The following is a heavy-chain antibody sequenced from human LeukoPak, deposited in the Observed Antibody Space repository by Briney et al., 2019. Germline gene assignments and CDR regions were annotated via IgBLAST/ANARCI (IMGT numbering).Heavy chain of an antibody. CDR3: AKREVATTRSLDY. J-gene: IGHJ4*02. CDR2: ISDSGSIT. V-gene: IGHV3-23*01. CDR1: GFAFSSQA. D-gene: IGHD5-12*01. Sequence: GGSLRLSCAASGFAFSSQAMGWVRQAPGQGLEWASVISDSGSITYYADSVKGRFTISRDNSKNTLYLQMNSLRAEDTAVYYCAKREVATTRSLDYWGQGTLVTVSS.